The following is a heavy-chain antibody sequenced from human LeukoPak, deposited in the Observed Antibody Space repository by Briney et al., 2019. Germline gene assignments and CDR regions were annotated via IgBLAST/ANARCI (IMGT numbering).Heavy chain of an antibody. Sequence: PSETLSLTCAVYGGSFSGYYWSWIRQPPGKGLEWIGEINHSGSTNYNPSLKSRVTISVDMSKNQFSLKLTSVTAADTAVYYCARGRFGSGSYYAYYFDYWGQGTLVTVSS. CDR3: ARGRFGSGSYYAYYFDY. D-gene: IGHD3-10*01. CDR2: INHSGST. V-gene: IGHV4-34*01. J-gene: IGHJ4*02. CDR1: GGSFSGYY.